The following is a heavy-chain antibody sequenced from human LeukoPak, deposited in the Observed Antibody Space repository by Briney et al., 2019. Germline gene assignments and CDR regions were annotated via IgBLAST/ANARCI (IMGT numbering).Heavy chain of an antibody. D-gene: IGHD3-9*01. CDR3: ARVDEVKDWLPPYYYYYMDV. V-gene: IGHV1-2*07. CDR1: GYTFNENY. CDR2: LNPINGDT. J-gene: IGHJ6*03. Sequence: EASVKVSCQASGYTFNENYLHWVRQAPGRGLEWMGSLNPINGDTKYAHPFNGRVTMTMDTSVTTVYMELKSLTSDDTAVYYCARVDEVKDWLPPYYYYYMDVWGKGTTVTISS.